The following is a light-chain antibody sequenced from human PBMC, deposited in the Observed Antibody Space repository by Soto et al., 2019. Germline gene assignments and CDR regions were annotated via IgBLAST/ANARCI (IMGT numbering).Light chain of an antibody. CDR2: DAY. CDR3: QQYTKRPWR. CDR1: QGVGST. V-gene: IGKV3-15*01. Sequence: EIIISKYPNTLSVSQRERVTLSCRASQGVGSTLAWYRQQPGQAPRLLIYDAYIRASGVPARFSGSGSGTEFTLSICSLQSEDCAFYRSQQYTKRPWRFGQGTKVDNK. J-gene: IGKJ1*01.